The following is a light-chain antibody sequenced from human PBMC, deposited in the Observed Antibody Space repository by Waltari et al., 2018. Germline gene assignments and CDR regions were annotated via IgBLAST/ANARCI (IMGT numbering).Light chain of an antibody. V-gene: IGLV2-11*01. CDR3: CSYAGSYTLV. J-gene: IGLJ3*02. Sequence: QSALTQPRSVSGSPGQPVPIPCTGTSSDVGVDTFVSWYQQHPGKAPKAILYNASKRPSGVPERFSGSKSGNTASLTISGLQAEDEADYYCCSYAGSYTLVFGGGTKLTVL. CDR2: NAS. CDR1: SSDVGVDTF.